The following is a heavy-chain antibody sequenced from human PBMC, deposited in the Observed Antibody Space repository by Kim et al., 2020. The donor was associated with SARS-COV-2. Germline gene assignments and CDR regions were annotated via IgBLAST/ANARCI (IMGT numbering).Heavy chain of an antibody. J-gene: IGHJ4*02. D-gene: IGHD6-19*01. CDR1: GFTFSSSA. V-gene: IGHV3-23*01. Sequence: GGSLRLSCVASGFTFSSSAMSWVRQTPGKGLEWVASINNGGNPYYADSVKGRFTVSRDITKATLYLQMNSLRAEDTALDYCAKDHPSSGWPTFDSWGQGTRVPVSS. CDR3: AKDHPSSGWPTFDS. CDR2: INNGGNP.